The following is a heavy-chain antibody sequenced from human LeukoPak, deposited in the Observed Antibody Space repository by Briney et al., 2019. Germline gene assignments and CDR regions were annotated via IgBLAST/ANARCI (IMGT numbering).Heavy chain of an antibody. CDR3: AKGLQLWFGWYFDL. V-gene: IGHV3-11*01. D-gene: IGHD5-18*01. CDR2: ISSSGSGGST. CDR1: GFTFSDYY. J-gene: IGHJ2*01. Sequence: GGSLRLSCAASGFTFSDYYMSWIRQAPGKGLEWVSYISSSGSGGSTYYADSVKGRFTISRDNSKNTLYLQMNSLRAEDTAVYYCAKGLQLWFGWYFDLWGRGTLVTVSS.